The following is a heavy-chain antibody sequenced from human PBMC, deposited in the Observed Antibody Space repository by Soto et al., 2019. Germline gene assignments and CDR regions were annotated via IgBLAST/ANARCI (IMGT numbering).Heavy chain of an antibody. D-gene: IGHD5-12*01. J-gene: IGHJ4*02. V-gene: IGHV3-33*01. Sequence: GGSLRLSCAASGFTFSSYGMHWVRQAPGKGLEWVVVIWYDGSNKYYADSVKGRFTISRDNSKNTLYLQMNSLRAEDTAVYYCARDQAEMATFLDYWGQGTLVTVSS. CDR1: GFTFSSYG. CDR3: ARDQAEMATFLDY. CDR2: IWYDGSNK.